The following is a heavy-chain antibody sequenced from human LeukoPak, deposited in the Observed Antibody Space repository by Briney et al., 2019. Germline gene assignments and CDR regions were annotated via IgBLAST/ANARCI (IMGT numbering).Heavy chain of an antibody. CDR1: GFTFSSYA. Sequence: GGSLRLSCAASGFTFSSYAMSWARQAPGKGLEWMALISHDGLNKYYADSMKGRFTISRDNSKSTLYLQMNSLKTEDTAVYYCTREAKWFGELLGEHGWFDPWGQGTLVTVSS. J-gene: IGHJ5*02. CDR3: TREAKWFGELLGEHGWFDP. D-gene: IGHD3-10*01. V-gene: IGHV3-30*03. CDR2: ISHDGLNK.